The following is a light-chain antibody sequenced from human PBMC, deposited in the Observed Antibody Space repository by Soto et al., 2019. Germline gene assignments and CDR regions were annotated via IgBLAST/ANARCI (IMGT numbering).Light chain of an antibody. V-gene: IGLV1-40*01. CDR3: QSYADSLSAHYV. CDR2: GNT. Sequence: QSVLTQPPSASGTPWQRVTISCTGSSSNIGSTYDVQWYQQLPGTAPKLLIHGNTNRPSGVPDRFSGSKSGTSASLAITGLQADDAADYNWQSYADSLSAHYVFGTGTKVTVL. J-gene: IGLJ1*01. CDR1: SSNIGSTYD.